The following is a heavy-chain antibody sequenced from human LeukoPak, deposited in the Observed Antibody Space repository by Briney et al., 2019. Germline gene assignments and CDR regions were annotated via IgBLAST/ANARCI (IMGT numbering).Heavy chain of an antibody. CDR3: ARDLNDYDFWSGHRWFDP. Sequence: PGGSLRLSCAASGFTFSSYWMHWVRQAPGKGLVWVSRINTDGSSTSYADSVKGRFTISRDNAKNTLYLQMNSLRAEDTAVYYCARDLNDYDFWSGHRWFDPWGQGTLVTVSS. D-gene: IGHD3-3*01. V-gene: IGHV3-74*01. J-gene: IGHJ5*02. CDR2: INTDGSST. CDR1: GFTFSSYW.